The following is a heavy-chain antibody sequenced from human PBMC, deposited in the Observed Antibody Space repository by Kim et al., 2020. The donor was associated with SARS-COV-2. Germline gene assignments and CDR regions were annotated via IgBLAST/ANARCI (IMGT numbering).Heavy chain of an antibody. CDR3: ARLYDSSGYYYGFAGRKHAFDI. V-gene: IGHV1-69*04. CDR2: IIPILGIA. Sequence: SVKVSCKASGGTFSSYAISWVRQAPGQGLEWMGRIIPILGIANYAQKFQGRVTITADKSTSTAYMELSSLRSEDTAVYYCARLYDSSGYYYGFAGRKHAFDIWGQGTMVTVSS. J-gene: IGHJ3*02. CDR1: GGTFSSYA. D-gene: IGHD3-22*01.